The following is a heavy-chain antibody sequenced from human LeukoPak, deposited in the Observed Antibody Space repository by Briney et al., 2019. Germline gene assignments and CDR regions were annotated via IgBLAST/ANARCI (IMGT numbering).Heavy chain of an antibody. CDR3: ATVGMGLPDYYGMDV. J-gene: IGHJ6*04. CDR2: FYPEDGET. CDR1: GYTLTEFS. D-gene: IGHD1-26*01. Sequence: GASVKVSCKVSGYTLTEFSMHWVRQAPGKGLEWMGGFYPEDGETIYAQKFQGRVTMTEDTSTDTAYMELSSLRSEDTAVYYCATVGMGLPDYYGMDVWGKGTTVTVSS. V-gene: IGHV1-24*01.